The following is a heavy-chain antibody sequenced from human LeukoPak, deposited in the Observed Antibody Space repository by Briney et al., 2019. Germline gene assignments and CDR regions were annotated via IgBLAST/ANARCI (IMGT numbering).Heavy chain of an antibody. CDR2: VYYSGST. V-gene: IGHV4-59*01. CDR1: GGSLSSYY. J-gene: IGHJ4*02. Sequence: SETLSLTCTVSGGSLSSYYWSWIRQPPGKGLEWIGYVYYSGSTNYNPSLKSRVTISVDTSKNQFSLKLSSVTAADTAVYYCARRIIEGSFDYWGRGTLVTVSS. CDR3: ARRIIEGSFDY. D-gene: IGHD2-15*01.